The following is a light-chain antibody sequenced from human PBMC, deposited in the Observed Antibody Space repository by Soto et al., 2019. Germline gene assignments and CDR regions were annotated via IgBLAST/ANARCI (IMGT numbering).Light chain of an antibody. J-gene: IGLJ3*02. V-gene: IGLV2-14*02. CDR2: EVS. CDR3: SSDVSGYSLGV. CDR1: STDIGSHYL. Sequence: QSALTQPASVSGSPGQSITISCTGTSTDIGSHYLVSWYQQHPGKVPKLIIYEVSIRPSGVSSRFSGSKSANTASLTISGLQPEDEADYFCSSDVSGYSLGVFGGGTQLTVL.